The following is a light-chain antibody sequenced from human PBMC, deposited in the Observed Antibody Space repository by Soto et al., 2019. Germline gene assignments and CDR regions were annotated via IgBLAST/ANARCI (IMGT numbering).Light chain of an antibody. CDR1: QGISSY. CDR2: AAS. Sequence: AIRMTQSPSSFSASTGDRVTITCRASQGISSYLAWYQQKPGKAPKLLIYAASTLQSGVPSRFSGSGSGTHLTLTISCLQSEDFATYYCQQYYSYPPYTFGQGTKLEIK. J-gene: IGKJ2*01. V-gene: IGKV1-8*01. CDR3: QQYYSYPPYT.